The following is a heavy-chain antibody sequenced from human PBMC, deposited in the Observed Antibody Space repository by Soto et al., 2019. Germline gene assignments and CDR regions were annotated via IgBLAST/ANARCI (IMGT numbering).Heavy chain of an antibody. D-gene: IGHD6-13*01. J-gene: IGHJ4*02. V-gene: IGHV4-59*01. CDR2: IYYSGST. Sequence: SETLSLTCTVSGGSISSYYWSWIRQPPGKGLEWIGYIYYSGSTNYNPSLKSRVTISVDTSKNQFSLKLSSVTAADTAVYYCARQGIAAGTGYFDYWGQGTLVTVSS. CDR3: ARQGIAAGTGYFDY. CDR1: GGSISSYY.